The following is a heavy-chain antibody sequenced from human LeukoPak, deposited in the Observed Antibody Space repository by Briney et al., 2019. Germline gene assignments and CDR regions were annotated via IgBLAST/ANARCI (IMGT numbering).Heavy chain of an antibody. Sequence: SETLSLTCTVSGGSISSGGYYWSWIRQHPGKGLEWIGYIYYSGSTYYNPSLKSRVTISVGTSKNQFSLKLSSVTAADTAVYYCARIAARSPYYYYYMDVWGKGTTVTVSS. D-gene: IGHD6-6*01. CDR3: ARIAARSPYYYYYMDV. J-gene: IGHJ6*03. V-gene: IGHV4-31*03. CDR1: GGSISSGGYY. CDR2: IYYSGST.